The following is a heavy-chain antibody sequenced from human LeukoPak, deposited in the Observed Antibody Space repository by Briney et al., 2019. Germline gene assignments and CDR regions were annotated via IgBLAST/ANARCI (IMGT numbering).Heavy chain of an antibody. V-gene: IGHV3-48*02. CDR1: GFTFSNYN. CDR2: ISSGGGAT. CDR3: ATTHGNGWYFDY. J-gene: IGHJ4*02. D-gene: IGHD6-19*01. Sequence: GGSLRLSCAASGFTFSNYNMNWVRQAPGKGMEWVSYISSGGGATHYADSVKGRITISRDNAKNSLYLKMNSLRDEDTALYSCATTHGNGWYFDYWGQGNLVTVAS.